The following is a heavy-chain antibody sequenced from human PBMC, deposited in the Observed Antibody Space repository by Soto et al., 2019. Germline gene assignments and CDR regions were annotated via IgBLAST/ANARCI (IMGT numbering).Heavy chain of an antibody. CDR2: MNPNSANT. CDR3: ARDLGDGYNSESLGMDV. V-gene: IGHV1-8*01. J-gene: IGHJ6*02. D-gene: IGHD5-12*01. Sequence: GASVKVSCEASGYTFTSYDINWVRQATGQGLEWMGWMNPNSANTGYAQKFQGRVTMTRNTSISTAYMELSSLRAEDTAVYYCARDLGDGYNSESLGMDVWGQGTTVTVSS. CDR1: GYTFTSYD.